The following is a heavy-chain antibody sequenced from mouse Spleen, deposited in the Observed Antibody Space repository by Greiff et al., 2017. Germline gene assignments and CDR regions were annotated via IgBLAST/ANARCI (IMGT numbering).Heavy chain of an antibody. V-gene: IGHV5-17*01. CDR1: GFTFSDYG. J-gene: IGHJ3*01. Sequence: EVQLVESGGGLVKPGGSLKLSCAASGFTFSDYGMHWVRQAPEKGLEWIGYISSGSGSTNYDDKVKGRFTISRDNAKNTLFLQMTSLRSEDTAMYYCSKPLYSNYSWFAYWGQGTLVTVSA. CDR3: SKPLYSNYSWFAY. D-gene: IGHD2-5*01. CDR2: ISSGSGST.